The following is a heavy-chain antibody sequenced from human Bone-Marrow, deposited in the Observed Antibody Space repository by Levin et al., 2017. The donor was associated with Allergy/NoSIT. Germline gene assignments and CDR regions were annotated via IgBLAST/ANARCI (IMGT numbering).Heavy chain of an antibody. CDR1: GDSINNPDYY. J-gene: IGHJ4*02. Sequence: PSETLSLTCTVSGDSINNPDYYWRWIRQPPGKGLEWIGYIYNSGVTYYNPSLKSRLTFSIDTSEARFSLKLTSATAADTAIYYCARMAAMTYFDFWGQGVPVIVS. CDR3: ARMAAMTYFDF. D-gene: IGHD2-2*01. CDR2: IYNSGVT. V-gene: IGHV4-30-4*01.